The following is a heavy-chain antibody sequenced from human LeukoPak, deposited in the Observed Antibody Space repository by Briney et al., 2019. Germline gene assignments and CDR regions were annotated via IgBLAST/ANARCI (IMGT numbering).Heavy chain of an antibody. D-gene: IGHD6-13*01. CDR3: ARRYSSSWWHLDY. CDR2: ISSSSSTI. J-gene: IGHJ4*02. Sequence: GGSLRLSCAASGFTFSSYSMNWVRQAPGKGLEWVSYISSSSSTIYYADSVEGRFTISRDNAKNSLSLRMNSLRDEDTAVYYCARRYSSSWWHLDYWGQGTLVTVSS. V-gene: IGHV3-48*02. CDR1: GFTFSSYS.